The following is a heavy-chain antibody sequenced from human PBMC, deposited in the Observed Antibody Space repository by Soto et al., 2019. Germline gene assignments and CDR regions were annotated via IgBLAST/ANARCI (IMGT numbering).Heavy chain of an antibody. CDR1: GGSISSYY. CDR2: IYYSGST. CDR3: ARASGRGYYMDV. Sequence: SETLSLTCTVSGGSISSYYWSWIRQPPGKGLEWIGYIYYSGSTNYNPSLKSRVTISVDTSKNQFSLKLSSVTAADTAVYYCARASGRGYYMDVWGKGTTVTVSS. J-gene: IGHJ6*03. V-gene: IGHV4-59*01. D-gene: IGHD1-26*01.